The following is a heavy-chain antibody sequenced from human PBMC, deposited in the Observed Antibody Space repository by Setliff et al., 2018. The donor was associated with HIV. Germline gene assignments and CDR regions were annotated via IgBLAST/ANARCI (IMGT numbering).Heavy chain of an antibody. Sequence: PGESLKISCKDSGYSFPNDWIGWVRQMPGKGLEWVAIIFPGDSETRYSPSFEGQVTISSDRSINAVYLQWSSLRASDNAIYYCTRHPLRPGIAGYFYFVDVWGTGTTVTVSS. V-gene: IGHV5-51*01. CDR2: IFPGDSET. J-gene: IGHJ6*03. D-gene: IGHD3-9*01. CDR3: TRHPLRPGIAGYFYFVDV. CDR1: GYSFPNDW.